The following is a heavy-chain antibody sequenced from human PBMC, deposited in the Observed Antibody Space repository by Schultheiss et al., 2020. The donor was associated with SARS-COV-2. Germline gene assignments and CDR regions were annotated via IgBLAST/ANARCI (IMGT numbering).Heavy chain of an antibody. D-gene: IGHD2-2*01. CDR3: ARVVVRCSSTSCQNWFDP. CDR2: IYYSGST. CDR1: GGSFSGYY. V-gene: IGHV4-34*01. Sequence: SETLSLTCAVYGGSFSGYYWSWIRQPPGKGLEWIGSIYYSGSTYYNPSLKSRVTISVDTSKNQFSMKLSSVTAADTAVYYCARVVVRCSSTSCQNWFDPWGQGTLVTVSS. J-gene: IGHJ5*02.